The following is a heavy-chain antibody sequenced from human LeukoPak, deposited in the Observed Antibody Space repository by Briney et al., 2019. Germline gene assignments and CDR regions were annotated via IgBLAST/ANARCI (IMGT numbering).Heavy chain of an antibody. V-gene: IGHV3-30*01. D-gene: IGHD3-22*01. Sequence: GGSLRLSCAVSGFTFSSYALDWGRQAPGKGLEWVAVISYDGSNKYYADSVKGRFTISRDNSRNTLYLQMNRLRAEDTAVYYCARDDRQDSSGNSPYFYYWGQGTLVTVSS. CDR2: ISYDGSNK. CDR1: GFTFSSYA. CDR3: ARDDRQDSSGNSPYFYY. J-gene: IGHJ4*02.